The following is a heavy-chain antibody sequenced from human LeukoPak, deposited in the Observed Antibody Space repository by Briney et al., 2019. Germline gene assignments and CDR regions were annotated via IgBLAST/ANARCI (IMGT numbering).Heavy chain of an antibody. Sequence: PGGSLRLSCATSGFIFSHHWMSWVRQAPGKGLEWMANINLDGSKKYYVDSVKGRFTISRDNAQNSLYLQMNSLRVEDTAVYYCARDPGPTMIVGGAYDAFDMWGQGTMVTVSS. V-gene: IGHV3-7*01. CDR2: INLDGSKK. J-gene: IGHJ3*02. CDR1: GFIFSHHW. CDR3: ARDPGPTMIVGGAYDAFDM. D-gene: IGHD3-22*01.